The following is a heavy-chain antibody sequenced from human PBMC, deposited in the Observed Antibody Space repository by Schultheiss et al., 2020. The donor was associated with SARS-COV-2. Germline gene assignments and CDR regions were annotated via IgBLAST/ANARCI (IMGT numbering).Heavy chain of an antibody. CDR3: ARRIVVVTATLLDAFDI. CDR2: IYHSGST. V-gene: IGHV4-59*02. CDR1: GGSVSTYY. Sequence: SETLSLTCSVSGGSVSTYYWSWVRQPPGKPLEWIGEIYHSGSTNYNPSLKSRVTISVDTSKNQFSLKLSSVTAADTAVYYCARRIVVVTATLLDAFDIWGQGTMVTVSS. D-gene: IGHD2-21*02. J-gene: IGHJ3*02.